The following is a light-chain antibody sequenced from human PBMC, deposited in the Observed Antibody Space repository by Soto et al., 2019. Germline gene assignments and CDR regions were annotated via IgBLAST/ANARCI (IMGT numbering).Light chain of an antibody. V-gene: IGLV2-18*02. Sequence: QSALTQPPSVSGSPGQSVTISCTGTSSDVGSYNRVSWYQQPPGTAPKLMIYEVSNRPSGVPDRFSGSKSGNTASLTISGLQAEDEADYYCSSYTSISTLVVFGGGTKLTVL. J-gene: IGLJ2*01. CDR1: SSDVGSYNR. CDR3: SSYTSISTLVV. CDR2: EVS.